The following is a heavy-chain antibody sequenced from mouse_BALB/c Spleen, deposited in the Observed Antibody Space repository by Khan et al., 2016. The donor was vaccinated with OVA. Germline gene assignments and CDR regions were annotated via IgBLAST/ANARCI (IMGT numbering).Heavy chain of an antibody. Sequence: VRLQQSGTVLARPGASVKMSCKASGYTFTSYWMHWLKQSPRQGLEWIGAIYPGNSDTNYNQKFRGKAKLTAVTSTSTAYMELSTLTNEDSAVYYCTRWGYWFAYWGQGTLVTVSA. J-gene: IGHJ3*01. D-gene: IGHD3-1*01. CDR2: IYPGNSDT. V-gene: IGHV1-5*01. CDR1: GYTFTSYW. CDR3: TRWGYWFAY.